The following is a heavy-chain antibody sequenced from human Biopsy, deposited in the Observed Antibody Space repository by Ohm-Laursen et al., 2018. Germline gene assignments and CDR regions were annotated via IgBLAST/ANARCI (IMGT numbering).Heavy chain of an antibody. J-gene: IGHJ3*01. V-gene: IGHV1-2*02. CDR1: GYAVNDYF. Sequence: VSSVKLSCKGSGYAVNDYFLHWLRQAPGQGPGWMGGISPNIGGTTYAQKFQGRVTMTTDTSTSTVYLELRRLISDDTAVYYCARDIMNRIAGLVARSDVFDVWGQGTLVTVSS. CDR3: ARDIMNRIAGLVARSDVFDV. D-gene: IGHD3-16*01. CDR2: ISPNIGGT.